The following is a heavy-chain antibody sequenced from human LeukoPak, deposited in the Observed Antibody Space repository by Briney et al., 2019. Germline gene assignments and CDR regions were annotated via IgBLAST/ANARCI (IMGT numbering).Heavy chain of an antibody. V-gene: IGHV3-23*01. CDR2: ISGSGGST. Sequence: GGSLRLSCAASGFTFSDYAMNWVRQAPGKGPEWVSAISGSGGSTYYADSVKGRFTISRDNSKNTLYLQMNSLRAEDTAVYYCAKGHDYNYVLGGVFDYWGQGTLVTVSS. CDR1: GFTFSDYA. J-gene: IGHJ4*02. CDR3: AKGHDYNYVLGGVFDY. D-gene: IGHD5-24*01.